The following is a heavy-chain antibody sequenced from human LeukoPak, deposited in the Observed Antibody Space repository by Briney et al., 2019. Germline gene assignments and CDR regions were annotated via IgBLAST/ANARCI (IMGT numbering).Heavy chain of an antibody. V-gene: IGHV4-34*01. J-gene: IGHJ4*02. CDR1: GGSFSGYY. CDR3: ARGQWLVHGDY. Sequence: PSETLSLTCAVYGGSFSGYYWSWIRQPPGKGLEWIGEINHSGSTNYNPSLKSRVTISVDTSKNQFSLKLSSVTAADTAVYYCARGQWLVHGDYWGQGTLVTVSS. CDR2: INHSGST. D-gene: IGHD6-19*01.